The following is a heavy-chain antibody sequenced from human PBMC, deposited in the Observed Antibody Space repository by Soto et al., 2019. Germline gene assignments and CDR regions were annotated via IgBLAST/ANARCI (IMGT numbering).Heavy chain of an antibody. CDR2: ISGSGGST. D-gene: IGHD6-13*01. CDR1: GFTFSSYA. Sequence: GESLKISCAASGFTFSSYAMSWVRQAPGKGLEWVSAISGSGGSTYYADSVKGRFTISRDNSKNTLYLQMNSLRAEDTAVYYCAKDILYSSPSAFDYWGQGTLVTVSS. CDR3: AKDILYSSPSAFDY. V-gene: IGHV3-23*01. J-gene: IGHJ4*02.